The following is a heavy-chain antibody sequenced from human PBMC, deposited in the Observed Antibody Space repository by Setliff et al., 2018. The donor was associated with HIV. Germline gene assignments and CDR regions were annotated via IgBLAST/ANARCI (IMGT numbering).Heavy chain of an antibody. V-gene: IGHV1-3*01. CDR2: INAGNGNT. J-gene: IGHJ4*02. CDR1: GYTFISYA. D-gene: IGHD3-22*01. Sequence: VASVKVSCKASGYTFISYAMHWVRQAPGQRLEWMGWINAGNGNTKYSQKFQGRVTITRDASAYTVYMELSSLKSEDTAVYYCARSRRDLIVGEAVGYFDFWGQGTLVTVSS. CDR3: ARSRRDLIVGEAVGYFDF.